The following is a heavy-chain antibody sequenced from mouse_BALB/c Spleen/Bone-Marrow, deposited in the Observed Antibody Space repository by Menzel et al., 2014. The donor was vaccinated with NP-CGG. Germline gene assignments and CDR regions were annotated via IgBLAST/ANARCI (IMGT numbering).Heavy chain of an antibody. CDR3: ARAHYDYVLFDY. V-gene: IGHV2-9*02. J-gene: IGHJ2*01. CDR2: IWAGGST. Sequence: VQRVESGPGLVAPSQSLSITCTVSGFSLTTYGVHWARQPPGKGLEWLGVIWAGGSTNYNSALMSRLSISKDNSKSQVFLKMNSLQTDDTAMYYCARAHYDYVLFDYWGQGTTLTVSS. CDR1: GFSLTTYG. D-gene: IGHD2-4*01.